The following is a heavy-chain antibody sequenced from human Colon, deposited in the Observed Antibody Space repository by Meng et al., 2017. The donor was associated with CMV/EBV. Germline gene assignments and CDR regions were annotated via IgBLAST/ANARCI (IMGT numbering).Heavy chain of an antibody. Sequence: GGSLRLSCEGSGFTFSYYAMGWVRQTPGKGLEWVSTFTGTGTGNCCSHFYADSVKGRFTTSRDNSMNPLFLQMDILAAEDTATYYCVKGYGMDVWGRGTTVTVSS. V-gene: IGHV3-23*01. CDR1: GFTFSYYA. CDR2: FTGTGTGNCCSH. J-gene: IGHJ6*02. CDR3: VKGYGMDV.